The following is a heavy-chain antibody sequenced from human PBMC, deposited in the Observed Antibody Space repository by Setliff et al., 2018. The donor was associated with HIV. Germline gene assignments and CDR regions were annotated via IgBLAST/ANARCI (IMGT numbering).Heavy chain of an antibody. V-gene: IGHV1-18*01. J-gene: IGHJ6*03. Sequence: ASVKVSCKTSGYTFISYGISWVRQAPGQGLEWMGWISGYNGNTNYAKKLQGRVTMTTDTSTSTADMELRSLRSDDTAVYYCARVPGARPYYYYYMDVWGKGTTVTVSS. D-gene: IGHD3-10*01. CDR1: GYTFISYG. CDR3: ARVPGARPYYYYYMDV. CDR2: ISGYNGNT.